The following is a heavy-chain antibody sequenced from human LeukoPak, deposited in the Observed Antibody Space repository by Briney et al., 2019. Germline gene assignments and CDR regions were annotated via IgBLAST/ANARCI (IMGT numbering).Heavy chain of an antibody. CDR3: ARRRVAVAPSLDI. CDR1: GGTFSSYA. D-gene: IGHD6-19*01. J-gene: IGHJ3*02. Sequence: SVNVSCKASGGTFSSYAISWVRQAPGQGLEWMGGIIPIFGTANYAQKFQGRVTITADESTSTAYMELSSLRSEDTAVYYCARRRVAVAPSLDIWGQGTMVTVSS. CDR2: IIPIFGTA. V-gene: IGHV1-69*13.